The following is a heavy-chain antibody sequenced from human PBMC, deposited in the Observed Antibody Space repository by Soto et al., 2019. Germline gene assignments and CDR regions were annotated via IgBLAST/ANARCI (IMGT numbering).Heavy chain of an antibody. J-gene: IGHJ4*02. CDR1: GFTFRNYA. V-gene: IGHV3-23*01. CDR2: VSGDGGTT. Sequence: EVQLLESGGGLVQPGGSLRLSCAASGFTFRNYAMSWVRQAPGKGLEWVSAVSGDGGTTYYADSVKGRFTISRDNSKNTLYLQLNSLRAEDTASYYCAKDQYGSSSWPLDFDFWGQGTLVTVSP. D-gene: IGHD6-13*01. CDR3: AKDQYGSSSWPLDFDF.